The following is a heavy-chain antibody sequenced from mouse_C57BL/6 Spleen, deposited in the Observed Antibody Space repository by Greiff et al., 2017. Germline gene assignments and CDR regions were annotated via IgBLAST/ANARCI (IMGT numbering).Heavy chain of an antibody. J-gene: IGHJ4*01. D-gene: IGHD2-4*01. V-gene: IGHV3-6*01. CDR3: ARDPIYYDSPMDY. CDR1: GYSITSGYY. CDR2: ISYDGSN. Sequence: DVQLQESGPGLVKPSQSLSLTCSVTGYSITSGYYWNWIRQFPGNKLEWMGYISYDGSNNYNPSLKNRISITRDTSKNQFFLKLNSVTTEDTATYYCARDPIYYDSPMDYWGQGTSVTVSS.